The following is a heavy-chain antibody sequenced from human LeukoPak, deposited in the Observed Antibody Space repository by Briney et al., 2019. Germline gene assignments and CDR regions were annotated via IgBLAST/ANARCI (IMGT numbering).Heavy chain of an antibody. CDR3: AKEGPPGMAAAGIDI. V-gene: IGHV3-7*01. Sequence: PGGSLRLSCAASGFTFSNYWMSWVRQAPGKGLEWVANIKQDGSEKYYVDSVKGRFTISKDNSKNTLYLQMNSLRPEDRAVYYCAKEGPPGMAAAGIDIWGQGTMVTVSS. D-gene: IGHD6-13*01. CDR2: IKQDGSEK. J-gene: IGHJ3*02. CDR1: GFTFSNYW.